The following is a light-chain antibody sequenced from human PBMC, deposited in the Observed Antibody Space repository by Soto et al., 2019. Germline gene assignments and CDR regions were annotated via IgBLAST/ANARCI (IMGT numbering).Light chain of an antibody. V-gene: IGKV1-5*01. CDR2: DAS. CDR1: QSISNH. J-gene: IGKJ1*01. Sequence: DIQMTQSPSSPSASVEDRVIITCRASQSISNHLNWYQQKPGKAPKPLIYDASSLESGVPSRFSGSGSGTEFTLTISSLQPDDFATYYCQQYNSYWTCGQGTTV. CDR3: QQYNSYWT.